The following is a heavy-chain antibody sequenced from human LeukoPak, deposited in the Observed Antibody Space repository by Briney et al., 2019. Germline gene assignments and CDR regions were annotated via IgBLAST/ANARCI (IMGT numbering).Heavy chain of an antibody. Sequence: GGSLRLSCAASGFTFSRYWMSWVRQAPGKGLEWVANIKQDGSEKYYVDSVKGRFTISRDNARNSLYLQMNSLRAEDTAVYHCARFRGSYFDYWGQGTLVTVSS. J-gene: IGHJ4*02. CDR1: GFTFSRYW. CDR3: ARFRGSYFDY. CDR2: IKQDGSEK. D-gene: IGHD1-26*01. V-gene: IGHV3-7*04.